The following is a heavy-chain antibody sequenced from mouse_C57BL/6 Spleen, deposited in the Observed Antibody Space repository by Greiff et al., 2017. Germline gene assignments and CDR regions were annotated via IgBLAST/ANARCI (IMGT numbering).Heavy chain of an antibody. CDR1: GYAFSSYW. J-gene: IGHJ4*01. CDR2: IYPGDGDT. Sequence: QVQLKESGAELVKPGASVKISCKASGYAFSSYWMNWVKQRPGKGLEWIGQIYPGDGDTNYNGKFKGKATLTADKSSSTAYMQLSSLTSEDSAVYFCARGYSNYLYAMDYWGQGTSVTVSS. D-gene: IGHD2-5*01. CDR3: ARGYSNYLYAMDY. V-gene: IGHV1-80*01.